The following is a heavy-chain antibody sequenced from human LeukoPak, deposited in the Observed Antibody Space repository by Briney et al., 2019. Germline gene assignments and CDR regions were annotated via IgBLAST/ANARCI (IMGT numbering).Heavy chain of an antibody. V-gene: IGHV3-30*04. CDR2: ISYDGSNK. CDR3: ARVRYCSGGSCYSGVLGYYYCGMDV. CDR1: GFTFSSYA. D-gene: IGHD2-15*01. J-gene: IGHJ6*04. Sequence: GGSLRLSCAASGFTFSSYAMHWVRQAPGKGLEWVAVISYDGSNKYYADSVKGRFTISRDNSKSTLYLQMNSLRAEDTAVYYCARVRYCSGGSCYSGVLGYYYCGMDVWRKGTTVPVSS.